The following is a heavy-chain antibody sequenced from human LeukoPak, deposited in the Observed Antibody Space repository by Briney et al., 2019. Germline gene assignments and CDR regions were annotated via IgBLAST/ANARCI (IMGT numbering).Heavy chain of an antibody. V-gene: IGHV3-30*18. CDR2: ISYDGSNK. CDR3: AKCSGGSCYYYGMDV. J-gene: IGHJ6*02. CDR1: GFTFSSYG. D-gene: IGHD2-15*01. Sequence: GGSLRLSCAASGFTFSSYGMHWVRQAPGKGLEWVAVISYDGSNKYYADSVKGRFTICRDNSKNTLYLQMNSLRAEDTAVYYCAKCSGGSCYYYGMDVWGQGTTVTVSS.